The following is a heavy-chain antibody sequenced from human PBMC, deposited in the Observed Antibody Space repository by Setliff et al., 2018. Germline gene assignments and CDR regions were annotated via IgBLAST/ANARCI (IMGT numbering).Heavy chain of an antibody. CDR1: GYTFTSYD. Sequence: GASVKVSCKASGYTFTSYDINWVRQATGQGLEWMGWMNPNSGNTGYAQKFQGRVTMTRNTSISTAYMDLSSLRVEDTAVYYCARAQSWSGGPYYFDNWGQGTLVTVSS. CDR3: ARAQSWSGGPYYFDN. CDR2: MNPNSGNT. V-gene: IGHV1-8*02. J-gene: IGHJ4*02. D-gene: IGHD3-3*01.